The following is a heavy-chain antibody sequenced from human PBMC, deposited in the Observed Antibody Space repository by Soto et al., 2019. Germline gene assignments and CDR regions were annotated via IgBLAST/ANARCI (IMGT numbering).Heavy chain of an antibody. Sequence: GGSLRLSCAASGFTVSSNYMSWVRQAPGKGLEWVSVIYSGGSTYYADSVKGRFTISRDNSKNTLYLQMNSLRAEDTAVYYCAREPSTNIYDSSGYDFWGQGTMVTVSS. D-gene: IGHD3-22*01. CDR1: GFTVSSNY. V-gene: IGHV3-53*01. CDR3: AREPSTNIYDSSGYDF. J-gene: IGHJ3*01. CDR2: IYSGGST.